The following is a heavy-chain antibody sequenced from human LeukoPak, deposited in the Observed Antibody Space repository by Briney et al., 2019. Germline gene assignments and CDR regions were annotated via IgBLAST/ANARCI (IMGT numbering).Heavy chain of an antibody. Sequence: SETLSLTCTVSGGSISSYYWSWIRQPPGKGLEWIGYIYYSGSTNYNPSLKSRVTISVDTSKNQFSLKLSSVTAADTAVYYCARRRSSWYRRGWWFDPWGQGTLVTVSS. D-gene: IGHD6-13*01. CDR1: GGSISSYY. CDR2: IYYSGST. CDR3: ARRRSSWYRRGWWFDP. V-gene: IGHV4-59*08. J-gene: IGHJ5*02.